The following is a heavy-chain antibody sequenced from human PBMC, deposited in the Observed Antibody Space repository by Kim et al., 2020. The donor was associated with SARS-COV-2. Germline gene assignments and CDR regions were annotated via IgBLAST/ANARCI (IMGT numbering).Heavy chain of an antibody. CDR2: IYPGDSDT. Sequence: GESLKISCKGSGYSFTSYWIGWVRQMPGKGLEWMGIIYPGDSDTRYSPSFQGQVTISADKSISTAYLQWSSLKASDTAMYYCARHPYYYDSTGSWFDPWGPGTLFTVSS. CDR3: ARHPYYYDSTGSWFDP. CDR1: GYSFTSYW. J-gene: IGHJ5*02. V-gene: IGHV5-51*01. D-gene: IGHD3-22*01.